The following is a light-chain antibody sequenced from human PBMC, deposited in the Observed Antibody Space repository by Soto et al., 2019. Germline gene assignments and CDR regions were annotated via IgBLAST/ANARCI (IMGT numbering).Light chain of an antibody. Sequence: EIVLTQSPGTLSLSPGERATLSCRASQSVSSSYLAWYQQQPGQAPRLLIYGASSRATGIPDRFSGSGSGTDFTLNISRLEPEDFAVYYCQQYDSSPLTFGGGTKVEIK. CDR2: GAS. CDR1: QSVSSSY. J-gene: IGKJ4*01. CDR3: QQYDSSPLT. V-gene: IGKV3-20*01.